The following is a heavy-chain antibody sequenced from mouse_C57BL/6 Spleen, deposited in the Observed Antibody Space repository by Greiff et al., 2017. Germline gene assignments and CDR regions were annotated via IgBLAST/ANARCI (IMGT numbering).Heavy chain of an antibody. CDR3: ARHEDVNYGSSYVWFAY. J-gene: IGHJ3*01. V-gene: IGHV1-62-2*01. Sequence: VQLQQSGAELVKPGASVKLSCKASGYTFTEYTIHWVKQRSGQGLEWIGWFYPGSGSIKYNEKFKDKATLTADKSSSNVYMELSRLTSEDSAVYFCARHEDVNYGSSYVWFAYWGQGTLVTVSA. D-gene: IGHD1-1*01. CDR2: FYPGSGSI. CDR1: GYTFTEYT.